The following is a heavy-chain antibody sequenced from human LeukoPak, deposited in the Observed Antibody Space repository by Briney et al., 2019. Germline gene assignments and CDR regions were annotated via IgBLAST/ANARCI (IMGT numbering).Heavy chain of an antibody. V-gene: IGHV3-21*01. CDR2: ISSSSSYI. D-gene: IGHD2-15*01. CDR3: ARGSIIVVVVAATYDY. Sequence: PGGSLRLSCAASGFTFSSYSMNWVRQAPGKGLEWVSSISSSSSYIYYADSVKGRFTISRDNAKNSLYLQMNSLRAEDTAVYYCARGSIIVVVVAATYDYWGQGTLVTVSS. CDR1: GFTFSSYS. J-gene: IGHJ4*02.